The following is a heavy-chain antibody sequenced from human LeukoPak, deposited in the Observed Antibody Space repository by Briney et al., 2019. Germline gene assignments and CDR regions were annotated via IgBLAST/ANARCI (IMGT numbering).Heavy chain of an antibody. V-gene: IGHV4-39*07. CDR1: GGSISSSSYY. Sequence: SETLSLTCTVSGGSISSSSYYWGWIRQPPGKGLEWIGSIYYSGSTYYNPSLKSRVTISVDTSKNQFSLKLSSVTAADTAVYYCARGAGSGYSDGLRYMDVWGKGTTVTVSS. D-gene: IGHD5-18*01. J-gene: IGHJ6*03. CDR2: IYYSGST. CDR3: ARGAGSGYSDGLRYMDV.